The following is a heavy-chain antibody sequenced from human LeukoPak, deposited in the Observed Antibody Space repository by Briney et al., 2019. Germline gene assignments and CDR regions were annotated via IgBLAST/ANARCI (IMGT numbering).Heavy chain of an antibody. J-gene: IGHJ6*02. D-gene: IGHD2-15*01. V-gene: IGHV3-21*01. CDR2: ISSSSSYI. Sequence: PGVSLRLSCAASGFTLSRYSLNWVRQAPGKGLEWVSSISSSSSYIYYADSVKGRFTISRDNAKNSLYLQMNSLRAEDTAVYYCAREEDYCSGGSCYRLPAMTPYGMDVWGQGTTVTVSS. CDR3: AREEDYCSGGSCYRLPAMTPYGMDV. CDR1: GFTLSRYS.